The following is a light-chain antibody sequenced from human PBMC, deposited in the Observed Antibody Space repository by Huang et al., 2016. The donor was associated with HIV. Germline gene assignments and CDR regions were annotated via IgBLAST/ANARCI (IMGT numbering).Light chain of an antibody. CDR1: QSLLYSDGKTY. CDR3: MQGRSLPRT. J-gene: IGKJ1*01. CDR2: DVS. V-gene: IGKV2-29*02. Sequence: DVVMTQTPLSLSVTPGQPASISCRSSQSLLYSDGKTYLYWYLQKPGQSPQLLIYDVSSRFSGVPDRFSGSGSGTDFTLKISRGEAEDVGFYYCMQGRSLPRTFGQGTKVEIK.